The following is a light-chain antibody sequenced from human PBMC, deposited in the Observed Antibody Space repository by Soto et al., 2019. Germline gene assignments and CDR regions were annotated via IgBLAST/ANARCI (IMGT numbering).Light chain of an antibody. CDR2: RAS. Sequence: DIQMTQSPSTLSASVGDRVTITCRASQSISTWLAWYQQKPGKAPKLLIYRASSIESGVPSRFSGSGSGTEFTLTISSLQPDDSATYYCQEYKDWTFGQGTKVEIK. J-gene: IGKJ1*01. CDR3: QEYKDWT. V-gene: IGKV1-5*03. CDR1: QSISTW.